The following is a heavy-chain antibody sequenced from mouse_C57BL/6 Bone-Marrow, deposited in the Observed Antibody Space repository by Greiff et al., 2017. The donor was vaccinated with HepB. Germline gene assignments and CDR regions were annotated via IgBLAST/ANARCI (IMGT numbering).Heavy chain of an antibody. CDR3: AKRFTTVGYWYFDV. Sequence: VQLKQSGPELVKPGASVKIPCKASGYTFTDYNMDWVKQSHGKSLEWIGDINPNNGGTIYNQKFKGKATLTVDKSSSTAYMELRSLTSEDTAVYYCAKRFTTVGYWYFDVWGTGTTVTVSS. V-gene: IGHV1-18*01. CDR1: GYTFTDYN. CDR2: INPNNGGT. J-gene: IGHJ1*03. D-gene: IGHD1-1*01.